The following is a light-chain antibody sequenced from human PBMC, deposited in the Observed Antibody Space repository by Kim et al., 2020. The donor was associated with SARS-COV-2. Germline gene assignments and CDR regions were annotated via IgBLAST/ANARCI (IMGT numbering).Light chain of an antibody. CDR1: SSYVGSYNR. CDR3: SSQTSTSTWV. V-gene: IGLV2-18*02. Sequence: GQSGPVSCTGTSSYVGSYNRVSWYQQPPGTAPKLIIYEVTNRPSGVPDRFSGSKSGNTASLTISGLQAEDEADYYCSSQTSTSTWVFGGGTQLTVL. J-gene: IGLJ3*02. CDR2: EVT.